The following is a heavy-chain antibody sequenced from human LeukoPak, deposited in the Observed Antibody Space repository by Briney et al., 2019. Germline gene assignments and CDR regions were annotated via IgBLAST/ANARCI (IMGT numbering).Heavy chain of an antibody. J-gene: IGHJ4*02. CDR1: GGTFSGYA. CDR3: ARGGRDYGY. D-gene: IGHD4/OR15-4a*01. V-gene: IGHV1-69*05. Sequence: GASVKVSCKASGGTFSGYAISWVRQAPGQGLEWMGGIIPIFGTANYAQKFQGRVTMTRDTSISTAYMDLSRLRSDDTAVYYCARGGRDYGYWGQGTLVTVSS. CDR2: IIPIFGTA.